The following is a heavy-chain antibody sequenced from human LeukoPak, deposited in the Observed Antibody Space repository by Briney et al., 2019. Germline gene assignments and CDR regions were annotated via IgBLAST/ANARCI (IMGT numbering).Heavy chain of an antibody. CDR3: TVWSGSSYLEYLQH. V-gene: IGHV3-33*01. Sequence: GGSLRLSCAASGLIFSHYGMHWVRQSPGKGLDWVALIWYVGSKKYYADSLKGRFTISRDNAKDTLYLQTDSPRVEDTAVYYCTVWSGSSYLEYLQHWGQGTLVSASA. D-gene: IGHD1-26*01. CDR2: IWYVGSKK. J-gene: IGHJ1*01. CDR1: GLIFSHYG.